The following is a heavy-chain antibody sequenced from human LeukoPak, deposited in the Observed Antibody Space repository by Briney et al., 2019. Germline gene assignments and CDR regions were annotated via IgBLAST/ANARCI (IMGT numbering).Heavy chain of an antibody. J-gene: IGHJ6*03. CDR2: INPSGGST. Sequence: ASVKVSCKASGYTFTSYYMHWVRQAPGQGLECMGIINPSGGSTSYAQKFQGRVTMTRDTSTSTVYMELSSLRSEDTAVYYCARVGYCSSTSCYGGGHYMDVWGKGTTVTVSS. CDR1: GYTFTSYY. CDR3: ARVGYCSSTSCYGGGHYMDV. V-gene: IGHV1-46*01. D-gene: IGHD2-2*01.